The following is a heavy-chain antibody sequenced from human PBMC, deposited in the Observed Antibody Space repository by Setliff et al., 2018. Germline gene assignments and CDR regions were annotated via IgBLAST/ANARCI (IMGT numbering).Heavy chain of an antibody. D-gene: IGHD6-19*01. CDR2: IKQDGSEK. CDR3: AREIGYSSDYFDS. CDR1: GFTFSNYC. Sequence: PGGSLRLSCAGSGFTFSNYCMSWVRQAPGKGLEWVANIKQDGSEKYYVDSVKGRFTISRDNAKNSLYLQMDSLRAEDTAVYYCAREIGYSSDYFDSWGQGTLVNVSS. V-gene: IGHV3-7*03. J-gene: IGHJ4*02.